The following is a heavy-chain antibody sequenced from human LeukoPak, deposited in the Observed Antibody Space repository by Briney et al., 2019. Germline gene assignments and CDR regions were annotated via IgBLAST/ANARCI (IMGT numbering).Heavy chain of an antibody. CDR1: GFTFSSYA. CDR2: ISYDGSNK. CDR3: AKDVSSDWPSAGFDY. J-gene: IGHJ4*02. D-gene: IGHD6-19*01. Sequence: PGGSLRLSCAASGFTFSSYAMHWVRQAPGKGLEWVAVISYDGSNKYYADSVKGRFTISRDNSKNTLYLRMNSLRAEDTAVYYCAKDVSSDWPSAGFDYWGQGTLVTVSS. V-gene: IGHV3-30-3*01.